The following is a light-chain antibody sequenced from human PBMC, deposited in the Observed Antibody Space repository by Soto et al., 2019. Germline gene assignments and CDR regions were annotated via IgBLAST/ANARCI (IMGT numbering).Light chain of an antibody. J-gene: IGLJ2*01. CDR2: GNS. Sequence: QAVVTQTPSVSGAPGQRVTISCTGSSSNSGTGYDVHWYQQLPGTAPKLLIYGNSNRPSGVPDRFSGSKSGTSGSLAITGLQAVDEADYYCQSFDTSLSHVVFGGGTKVTVL. V-gene: IGLV1-40*01. CDR3: QSFDTSLSHVV. CDR1: SSNSGTGYD.